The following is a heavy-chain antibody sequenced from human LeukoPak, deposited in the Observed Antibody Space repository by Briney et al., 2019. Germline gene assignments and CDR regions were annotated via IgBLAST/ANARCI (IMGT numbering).Heavy chain of an antibody. CDR1: GYTFTGYY. V-gene: IGHV1-2*02. Sequence: ASVKVSCKASGYTFTGYYMHWVRQAPGQGLEWMGWINPNSGGTNYAQKFQGRVTMTRDTSISTAYMELSRLRSDDTAVYYCVRTDIVVVPAVIWFDPWGQGTLVTVSS. D-gene: IGHD2-2*01. CDR2: INPNSGGT. J-gene: IGHJ5*02. CDR3: VRTDIVVVPAVIWFDP.